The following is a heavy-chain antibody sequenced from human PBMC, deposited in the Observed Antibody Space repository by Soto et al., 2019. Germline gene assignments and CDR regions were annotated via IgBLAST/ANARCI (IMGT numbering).Heavy chain of an antibody. CDR1: GGSFSGYY. CDR3: ARAGVTTVTTRLSPWFDP. D-gene: IGHD4-4*01. J-gene: IGHJ5*02. Sequence: SETLSLTCAVYGGSFSGYYWSWIRQPPGKGLEWIGEINHSGSTNYNPSLKSRVTISVDTSKNQFSLKLSSVTAADTAVYYCARAGVTTVTTRLSPWFDPWGQGTLVTVSS. CDR2: INHSGST. V-gene: IGHV4-34*01.